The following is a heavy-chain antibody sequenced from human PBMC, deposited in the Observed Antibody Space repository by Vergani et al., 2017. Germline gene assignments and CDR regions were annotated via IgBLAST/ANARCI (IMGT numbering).Heavy chain of an antibody. CDR1: GFTFSSYA. CDR2: ISYDGSNK. Sequence: QVQLVESGGGVVQPGRSLRLSCAASGFTFSSYAMHWVRQAPGKGLEWVAVISYDGSNKYYADSVKGRFTISRDNSKNTLYLQMNSLRAEDTAVYYCARGTGGGGYVFDYWGQGTLVTVSS. D-gene: IGHD5-12*01. V-gene: IGHV3-30*04. CDR3: ARGTGGGGYVFDY. J-gene: IGHJ4*02.